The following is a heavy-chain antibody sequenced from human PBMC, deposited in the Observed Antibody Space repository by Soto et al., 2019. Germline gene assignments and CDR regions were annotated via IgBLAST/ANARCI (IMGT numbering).Heavy chain of an antibody. Sequence: GGSLRLSCAASGFNFRSYAMSWVRQSPGKGLEWVSGISTSGGSPYYADSLKGRFTISRDNSKNTLYLQMNSLRVEDPAVYYCVKDGPLRFLEWLYPYYMDGWGKGTTVTVSS. J-gene: IGHJ6*03. CDR1: GFNFRSYA. D-gene: IGHD3-3*01. CDR3: VKDGPLRFLEWLYPYYMDG. V-gene: IGHV3-23*01. CDR2: ISTSGGSP.